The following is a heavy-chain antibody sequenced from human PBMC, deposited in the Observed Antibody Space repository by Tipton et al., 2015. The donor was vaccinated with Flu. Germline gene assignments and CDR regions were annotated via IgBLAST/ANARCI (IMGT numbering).Heavy chain of an antibody. J-gene: IGHJ5*02. CDR1: GFTVSRNY. D-gene: IGHD1-26*01. Sequence: QLVQSGGGLVQPGGSLTLSCEASGFTVSRNYMNWVRQAPGKGLEWVSSISGSSSNIYYADSVKGRFTISRDNAKNSLYLQMNSLRAEDTAVYYCTKDVGATVSYNWFDPWGQGTLVTVSS. V-gene: IGHV3-21*01. CDR3: TKDVGATVSYNWFDP. CDR2: ISGSSSNI.